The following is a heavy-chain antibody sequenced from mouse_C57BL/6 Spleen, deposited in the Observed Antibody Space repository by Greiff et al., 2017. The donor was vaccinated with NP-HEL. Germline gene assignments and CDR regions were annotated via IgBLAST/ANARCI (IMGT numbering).Heavy chain of an antibody. CDR3: ARKGGITTDFDY. CDR2: IDPSDSYT. CDR1: GYTFTSYW. V-gene: IGHV1-50*01. D-gene: IGHD1-1*01. Sequence: QVQLQQPGAELVKPGASVKLSCKASGYTFTSYWMQWVKQRPGQGLEWIGEIDPSDSYTNYNQKFKGKATLTVDTSSSTAYMQLSSLTSEDSAVYYCARKGGITTDFDYWGQGTTLTVSS. J-gene: IGHJ2*01.